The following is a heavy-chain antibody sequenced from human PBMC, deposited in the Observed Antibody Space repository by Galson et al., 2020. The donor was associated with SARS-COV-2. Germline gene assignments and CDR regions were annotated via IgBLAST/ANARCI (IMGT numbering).Heavy chain of an antibody. CDR2: LYFGGKT. J-gene: IGHJ4*02. CDR1: GGSINIYY. CDR3: ARLPVVRGVDY. D-gene: IGHD3-10*01. Sequence: ASETLSLTCTVSGGSINIYYWSWIRQPPGKGLEWIGYLYFGGKTNYNPSHKNRVTISVDTSKSQFSLTLSSVTAADTAMYYCARLPVVRGVDYWGQGIPVTVSS. V-gene: IGHV4-59*01.